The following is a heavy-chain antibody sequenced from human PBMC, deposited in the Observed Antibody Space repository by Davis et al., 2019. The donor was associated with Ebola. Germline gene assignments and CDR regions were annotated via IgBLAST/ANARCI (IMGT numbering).Heavy chain of an antibody. J-gene: IGHJ6*02. CDR3: AKDRKITIFGVADYYYYHGMDV. Sequence: PGGSLRLSCAASGFTFADYAMHWVRQAPGKGLEWVSLISGDGGSTYYADSVKGRFTISRDNSKNSLYLQMNSLRTEDTALYYCAKDRKITIFGVADYYYYHGMDVWGQGTTVTVSS. CDR2: ISGDGGST. CDR1: GFTFADYA. V-gene: IGHV3-43*02. D-gene: IGHD3-3*01.